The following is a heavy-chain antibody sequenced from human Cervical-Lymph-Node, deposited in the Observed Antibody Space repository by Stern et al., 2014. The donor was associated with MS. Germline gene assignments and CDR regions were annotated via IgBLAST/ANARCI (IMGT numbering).Heavy chain of an antibody. CDR3: ASVLLWFGELFSAIDY. D-gene: IGHD2-21*01. J-gene: IGHJ4*02. V-gene: IGHV3-23*04. CDR2: ISGSAGGT. Sequence: EVQLVESGGGLVQPGGSLRLTCAASGFTFTTYAMSWVRQAPGTGLEWVSSISGSAGGTYYADSVKGRLTISRDTSKNTLYLQMNSLRVEDTAVYYCASVLLWFGELFSAIDYWGQGALVTVSS. CDR1: GFTFTTYA.